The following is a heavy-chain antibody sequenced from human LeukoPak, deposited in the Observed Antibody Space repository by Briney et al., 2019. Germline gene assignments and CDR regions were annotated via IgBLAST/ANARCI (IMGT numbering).Heavy chain of an antibody. V-gene: IGHV3-30*03. CDR1: GFTFSSYA. J-gene: IGHJ4*02. CDR3: ARARGSSSDF. CDR2: ISYDGRNE. D-gene: IGHD1-26*01. Sequence: GRSLRLSCAASGFTFSSYAMHWVRQAPGKGPEWVATISYDGRNEHYSDSVKGRFTISRDNSKDTLFLQMDSLRAEDTAVYCCARARGSSSDFWGQGTLVTVSS.